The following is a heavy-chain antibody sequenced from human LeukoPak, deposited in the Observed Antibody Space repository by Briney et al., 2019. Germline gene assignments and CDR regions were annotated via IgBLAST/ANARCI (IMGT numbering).Heavy chain of an antibody. Sequence: SETLSLTCTVSGGSISSYYWSWIRQPPGKGLEWIGEINHSGSTNYNPSLKSRVTISVDTSKNQFSLKLSSVTAADTAVYYCARRGKRGYSYGSFDYWGQGTLVTVSS. CDR1: GGSISSYY. CDR2: INHSGST. D-gene: IGHD5-18*01. CDR3: ARRGKRGYSYGSFDY. J-gene: IGHJ4*02. V-gene: IGHV4-34*01.